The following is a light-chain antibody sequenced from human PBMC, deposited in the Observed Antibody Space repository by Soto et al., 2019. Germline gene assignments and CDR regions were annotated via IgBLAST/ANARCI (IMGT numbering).Light chain of an antibody. CDR2: GAS. V-gene: IGKV3-20*01. J-gene: IGKJ4*01. CDR3: QRDGSSLT. CDR1: QSVSSSY. Sequence: EIVLTQSPGTLSLSPGERATLSCRASQSVSSSYLAWYQQKPGQAPRLLIYGASSRATGIPDRVSGSGSGTDFTLTISRLEPEDFAVYYCQRDGSSLTFDGGTKVEIK.